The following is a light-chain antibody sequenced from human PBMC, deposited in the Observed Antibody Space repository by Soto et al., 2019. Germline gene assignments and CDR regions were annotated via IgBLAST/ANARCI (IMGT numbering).Light chain of an antibody. J-gene: IGKJ2*01. CDR2: DAS. Sequence: EIVLTQSPATLSLSPGERATLSCRASQSVSSSLAWYQHKPGQAPRLLIYDASNRATGIPARFSGSGSGTDFTLTISRLEPEDFAVYYCQQRSNWPRTFGQGTKLEIK. CDR1: QSVSSS. CDR3: QQRSNWPRT. V-gene: IGKV3-11*01.